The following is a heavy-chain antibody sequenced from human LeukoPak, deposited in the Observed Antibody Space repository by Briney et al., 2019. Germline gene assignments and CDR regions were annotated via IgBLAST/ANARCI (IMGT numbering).Heavy chain of an antibody. CDR1: AGSISSSSYY. Sequence: SETLSLTCTVSAGSISSSSYYWGWIRQPPGKGLEWIGSIYYSGSAYYNPSLKSRVTISVDTSKNQFSLKLSSVTAADTAVYYCAREAKGPAYYYGSGSYYKSDDYWGQGTLVTVSS. CDR2: IYYSGSA. CDR3: AREAKGPAYYYGSGSYYKSDDY. V-gene: IGHV4-39*02. J-gene: IGHJ4*02. D-gene: IGHD3-10*01.